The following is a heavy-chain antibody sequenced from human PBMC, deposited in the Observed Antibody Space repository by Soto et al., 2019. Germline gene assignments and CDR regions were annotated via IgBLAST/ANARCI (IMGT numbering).Heavy chain of an antibody. D-gene: IGHD5-12*01. J-gene: IGHJ4*02. Sequence: QVQLQESGPGLVKPSGTLSLSCAVSGGSVSNNNWWSWVRQSPGNGLEWIGEIHHSGGPSYNPSLESRATLSVYKSNNELSLRLNYVTAADTAVYYCTKNSAYALDYWGLGILVTVSS. CDR1: GGSVSNNNW. CDR3: TKNSAYALDY. CDR2: IHHSGGP. V-gene: IGHV4-4*02.